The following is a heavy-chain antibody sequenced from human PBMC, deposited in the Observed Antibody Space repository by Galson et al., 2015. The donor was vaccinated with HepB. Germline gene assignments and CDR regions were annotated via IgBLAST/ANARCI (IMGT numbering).Heavy chain of an antibody. V-gene: IGHV3-30*04. Sequence: SLRLSCAASGFTFNSYAMHWVRQAPGKGLEWVAVIPCDGGNKYYADSVKGRFTISRDNSKNTLFLQVSSLRGEDTAVYYCARGIPEDRSNWYQPITVTWFDPWGQGTRVTVSS. CDR3: ARGIPEDRSNWYQPITVTWFDP. D-gene: IGHD6-13*01. CDR1: GFTFNSYA. CDR2: IPCDGGNK. J-gene: IGHJ5*02.